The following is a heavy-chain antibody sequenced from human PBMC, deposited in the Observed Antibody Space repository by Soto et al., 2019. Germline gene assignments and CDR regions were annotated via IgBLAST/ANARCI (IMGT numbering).Heavy chain of an antibody. CDR2: INDDGIST. J-gene: IGHJ4*02. V-gene: IGHV3-74*01. CDR1: GFTFSRYG. Sequence: GRSMRLSCAASGFTFSRYGMHWVRQVPGKGPEWVSRINDDGISTNYADSVKGRFTISRDNAKNTLYLQMNALRVEDTGVYYLLWGPGPPVTVSS. CDR3: L.